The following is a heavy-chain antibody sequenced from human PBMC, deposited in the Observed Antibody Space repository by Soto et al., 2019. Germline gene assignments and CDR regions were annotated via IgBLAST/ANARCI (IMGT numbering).Heavy chain of an antibody. Sequence: PSETLSLTCTVSGGSISSSSYYWGWIRQPPGKGLEWIGSIYYSGSTYYNPSLKSRVTISVDTSKNQFSLKLSSVTAADTAVYFFSSTNYFYGSGSYYPPPHLFDYWGQGTLVTVPQ. CDR1: GGSISSSSYY. D-gene: IGHD3-10*01. V-gene: IGHV4-39*01. CDR3: SSTNYFYGSGSYYPPPHLFDY. CDR2: IYYSGST. J-gene: IGHJ4*02.